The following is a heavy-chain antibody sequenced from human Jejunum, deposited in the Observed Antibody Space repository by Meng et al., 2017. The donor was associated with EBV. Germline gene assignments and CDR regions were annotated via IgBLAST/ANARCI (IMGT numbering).Heavy chain of an antibody. CDR2: ISSDGRSI. D-gene: IGHD3-10*01. CDR1: GFTISTYW. CDR3: ATGQGDSRYYFDS. V-gene: IGHV3-74*01. Sequence: LVGAGGGLVQPGESLRLSCAASGFTISTYWMHWVRQAPGKGLVWVSRISSDGRSITYADSVKGRFTISRDNAKNTLYLQMNSLRVEDTAVYYCATGQGDSRYYFDSWSQGTLVTVSS. J-gene: IGHJ4*02.